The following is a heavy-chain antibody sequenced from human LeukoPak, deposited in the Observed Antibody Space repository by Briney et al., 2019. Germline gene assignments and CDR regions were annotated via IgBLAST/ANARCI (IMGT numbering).Heavy chain of an antibody. CDR3: ASGRQLGY. D-gene: IGHD6-13*01. J-gene: IGHJ4*02. Sequence: GGSLRLTCAASGFTFSNYWMSWVRQAPGKGLEWVANIKEDGSEKYYVDSVKGRFTISRDNARNSLYLQMNSLRAEDTAVYYCASGRQLGYWGQGTLVTVSS. CDR1: GFTFSNYW. V-gene: IGHV3-7*01. CDR2: IKEDGSEK.